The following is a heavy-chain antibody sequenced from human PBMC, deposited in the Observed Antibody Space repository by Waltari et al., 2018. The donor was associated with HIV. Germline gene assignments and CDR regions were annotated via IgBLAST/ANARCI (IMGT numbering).Heavy chain of an antibody. CDR1: GFSFSSLW. V-gene: IGHV3-7*01. CDR2: IKQDGGEK. Sequence: EVQLVESGGGLVQPGGSLSLSCTPSGFSFSSLWMNWVRQAPGKGLEWVANIKQDGGEKNYIDSWKGRFTISRDNAKKSLYLQMNSLRAEDTAVYYCARNYDSSVDVFDYWGQGTLVTFSS. J-gene: IGHJ4*02. D-gene: IGHD3-22*01. CDR3: ARNYDSSVDVFDY.